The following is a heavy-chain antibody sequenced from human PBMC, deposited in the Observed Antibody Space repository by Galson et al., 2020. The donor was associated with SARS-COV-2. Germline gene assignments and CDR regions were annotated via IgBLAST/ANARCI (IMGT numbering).Heavy chain of an antibody. Sequence: SETLSLTCTVSGGSISSYYWSWIRQPPGKGLEWIGYIYYSGSTTYYPSPKSRVTISVDTSKNQFSLKLSSVTAADTAVYYCARVGLGYCSSTSWYSDYDYMDVWGKGTTVTVSS. D-gene: IGHD2-2*01. CDR2: IYYSGST. CDR3: ARVGLGYCSSTSWYSDYDYMDV. J-gene: IGHJ6*03. CDR1: GGSISSYY. V-gene: IGHV4-59*01.